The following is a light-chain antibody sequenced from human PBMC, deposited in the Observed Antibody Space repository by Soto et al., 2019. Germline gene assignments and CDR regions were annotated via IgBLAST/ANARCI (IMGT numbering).Light chain of an antibody. CDR2: DAS. Sequence: VVTQSPATLSVYERERAPLSCRASQSVSSNLAWYQQKPGQAPRLLIYDASNRATGIPARFSGSGSGTDFTLTISSLEPEDFAVYYCQQRSNWLETFGQGTIVDIK. CDR1: QSVSSN. CDR3: QQRSNWLET. V-gene: IGKV3-11*01. J-gene: IGKJ1*01.